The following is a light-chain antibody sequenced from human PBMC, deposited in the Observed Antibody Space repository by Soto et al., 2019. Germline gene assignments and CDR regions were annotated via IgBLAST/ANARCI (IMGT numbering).Light chain of an antibody. CDR1: QTVNSDY. V-gene: IGKV3-20*01. Sequence: EIVLTQCPGALALSPGESATLSCGASQTVNSDYLAWFQQRPGQAPRLLIFATSRRATDIPDRFSGSGSGTDFTLTISSLQPEDFATYYCQKSYSTPITFGQGTRLEIK. CDR3: QKSYSTPIT. J-gene: IGKJ5*01. CDR2: ATS.